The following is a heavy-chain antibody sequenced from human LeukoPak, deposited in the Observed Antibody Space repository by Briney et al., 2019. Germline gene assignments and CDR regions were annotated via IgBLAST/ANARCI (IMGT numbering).Heavy chain of an antibody. CDR3: ARYCSDASCGYFDY. Sequence: KVSCKGSGYSFTTYWIAWVRQMPGKGLEWMGIIHPGDCKSRYSPSFQGQVTMSADKSIRTAYVQWSSLKASDTAMYYCARYCSDASCGYFDYWGQGTLVTVSS. V-gene: IGHV5-51*01. CDR2: IHPGDCKS. J-gene: IGHJ4*02. D-gene: IGHD2-15*01. CDR1: GYSFTTYW.